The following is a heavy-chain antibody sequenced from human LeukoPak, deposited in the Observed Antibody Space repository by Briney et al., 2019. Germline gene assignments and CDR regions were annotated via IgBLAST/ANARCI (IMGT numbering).Heavy chain of an antibody. D-gene: IGHD1-1*01. CDR2: INTATGIP. J-gene: IGHJ4*02. V-gene: IGHV7-4-1*02. CDR1: GYSFTTYA. CDR3: AREMYNWNFDY. Sequence: VASVKVSCKASGYSFTTYAINWVRQAPGQGLEWMGWINTATGIPTYAQAFTGRFVFSLDTSVTTAYLQISGLKADDTALFYCAREMYNWNFDYWGQGTLVTVSS.